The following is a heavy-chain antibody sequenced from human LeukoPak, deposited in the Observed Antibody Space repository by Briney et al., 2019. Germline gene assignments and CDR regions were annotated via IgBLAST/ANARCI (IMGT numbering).Heavy chain of an antibody. CDR1: GGSFSGYY. CDR3: ARHRPAMVIYYYYYMDV. CDR2: INHSGST. D-gene: IGHD5-18*01. V-gene: IGHV4-34*01. J-gene: IGHJ6*03. Sequence: SETLSLTCAVYGGSFSGYYWSWIRQPPGKGLEWIGEINHSGSTNYNPPLKSRVTISVDTSKNQFSLKLSSVTAADTAVYYCARHRPAMVIYYYYYMDVWGKGTTVTISS.